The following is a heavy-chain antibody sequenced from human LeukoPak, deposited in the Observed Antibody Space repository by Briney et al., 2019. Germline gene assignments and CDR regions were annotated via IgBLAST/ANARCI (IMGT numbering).Heavy chain of an antibody. J-gene: IGHJ4*02. Sequence: PSETLSLTCTVSGGSISSYYWSWIRQPPGKGLEWIGYIYYSGSTNYNPSLKSRVTISVDTSKNQFSLKLSSVTAADTAVYYCARYSYGPRFSFDYWGQGTLVTVSS. D-gene: IGHD5-18*01. V-gene: IGHV4-59*01. CDR3: ARYSYGPRFSFDY. CDR2: IYYSGST. CDR1: GGSISSYY.